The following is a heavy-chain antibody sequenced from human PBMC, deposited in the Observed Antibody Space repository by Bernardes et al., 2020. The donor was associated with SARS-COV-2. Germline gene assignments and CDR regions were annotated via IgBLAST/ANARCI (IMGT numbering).Heavy chain of an antibody. CDR2: MNPNSGNT. CDR3: ARGQEHLHYGSGSSNWFDP. CDR1: GYTFTSYD. J-gene: IGHJ5*02. V-gene: IGHV1-8*01. Sequence: ASVKVSCKASGYTFTSYDINWVRQATGQGLEWMGWMNPNSGNTGYAQKFQGRVTMTRNTSISTAYMELSSLRSEDTAVYYCARGQEHLHYGSGSSNWFDPWGQGTLVTVSS. D-gene: IGHD3-10*01.